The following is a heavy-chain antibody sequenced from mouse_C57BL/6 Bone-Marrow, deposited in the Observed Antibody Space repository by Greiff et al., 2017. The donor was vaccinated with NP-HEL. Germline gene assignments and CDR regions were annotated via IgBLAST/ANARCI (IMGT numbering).Heavy chain of an antibody. V-gene: IGHV1-54*01. CDR3: ARWGLSIYAMDY. J-gene: IGHJ4*01. CDR1: GYAFTNYL. CDR2: INPGSGGT. D-gene: IGHD3-2*02. Sequence: QVQLQQSGAELVRPGTSVKVSCKASGYAFTNYLIEWVKQRPGQGLEWIGVINPGSGGTNYNEKFKGKATLTADKSSSTAYMQLSSLTSEDSAVYVGARWGLSIYAMDYWGQGTSVTVSS.